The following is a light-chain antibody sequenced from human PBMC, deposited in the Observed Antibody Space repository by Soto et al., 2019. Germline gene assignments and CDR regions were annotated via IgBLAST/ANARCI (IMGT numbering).Light chain of an antibody. CDR1: QSGSSSY. Sequence: EIVLTQSPGTLSLSPGERATLSCRASQSGSSSYLAWYQQKPGQAPRLLIYGASSRATGIPDRFSGSGSGTDFTLTISRLEPEDFAVYYCQQYGSSPPYSFGQRTKLEIK. V-gene: IGKV3-20*01. CDR3: QQYGSSPPYS. CDR2: GAS. J-gene: IGKJ2*01.